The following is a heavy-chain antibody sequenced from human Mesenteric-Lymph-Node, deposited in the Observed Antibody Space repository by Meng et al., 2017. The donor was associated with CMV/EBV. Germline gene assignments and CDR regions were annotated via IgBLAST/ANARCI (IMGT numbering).Heavy chain of an antibody. CDR3: ARDGGSSSWHYYGMDV. D-gene: IGHD6-13*01. Sequence: GGSLRLSCADSGFTFSTYEMNWVRQPPGQGLEWVSYISPSGSTIYYADSVKGRFTISRDNAKNSLYLQMNSLRAEDTAVYYCARDGGSSSWHYYGMDVWGQGTTVTVSS. J-gene: IGHJ6*02. CDR1: GFTFSTYE. CDR2: ISPSGSTI. V-gene: IGHV3-48*03.